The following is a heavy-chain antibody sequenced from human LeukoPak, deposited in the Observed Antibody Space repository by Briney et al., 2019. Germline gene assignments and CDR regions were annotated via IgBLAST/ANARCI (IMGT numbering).Heavy chain of an antibody. J-gene: IGHJ3*02. CDR3: ARDHITMVRGVIDDAFDI. D-gene: IGHD3-10*01. V-gene: IGHV1-18*01. CDR1: GYTFTSYG. Sequence: ASVKVSCKASGYTFTSYGISWVRQAPGQGLEWMGRISAYNGNTNYAQKLQGRVTMTTDTSTSTAYMELRSLRSDDTAVYYCARDHITMVRGVIDDAFDIWGQGTMVTVSS. CDR2: ISAYNGNT.